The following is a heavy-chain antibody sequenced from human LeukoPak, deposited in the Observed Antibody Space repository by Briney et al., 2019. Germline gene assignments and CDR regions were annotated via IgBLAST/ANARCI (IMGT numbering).Heavy chain of an antibody. V-gene: IGHV1-46*01. D-gene: IGHD5-18*01. CDR2: INPSGGTT. Sequence: ALEKPSYNPFRSTFTNPYIHPGRQSPGHQGGGLSIINPSGGTTNYAQNFKGRVTMTRDTSTSTVYMELSSLRSEDTAVYYCARKRGYNYGFTFDYWGQGTLVTVSS. CDR3: ARKRGYNYGFTFDY. CDR1: RSTFTNPY. J-gene: IGHJ4*02.